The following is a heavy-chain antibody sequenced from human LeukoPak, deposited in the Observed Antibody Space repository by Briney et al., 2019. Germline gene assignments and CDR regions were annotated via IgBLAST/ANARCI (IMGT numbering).Heavy chain of an antibody. CDR3: ARDMTMDQGSDLFDY. D-gene: IGHD4/OR15-4a*01. CDR1: GFTFSSYW. J-gene: IGHJ4*02. V-gene: IGHV3-7*01. CDR2: IKQDGSEK. Sequence: GGSLRLSCAASGFTFSSYWMSWVRQAPGKGLEWVANIKQDGSEKYYVDSVKGRFTISRDNAKNSLYLQMNSLRAEGTAVSYCARDMTMDQGSDLFDYWGQGTLVTVSS.